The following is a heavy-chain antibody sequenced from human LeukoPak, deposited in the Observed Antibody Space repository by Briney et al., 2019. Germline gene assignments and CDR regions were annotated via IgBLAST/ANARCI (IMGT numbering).Heavy chain of an antibody. CDR3: ARDWGVKWLNWYFDL. D-gene: IGHD5-12*01. V-gene: IGHV3-33*01. J-gene: IGHJ2*01. CDR1: GFTFESYG. Sequence: PGGSLRLSCTTSGFTFESYGMHWVRQAPGKGLEWVAVMSYDGDDIYYADSVKGRFSISRDNSKNTLYLQMNSLRAEDTAVYSCARDWGVKWLNWYFDLWGRGTLVTVSS. CDR2: MSYDGDDI.